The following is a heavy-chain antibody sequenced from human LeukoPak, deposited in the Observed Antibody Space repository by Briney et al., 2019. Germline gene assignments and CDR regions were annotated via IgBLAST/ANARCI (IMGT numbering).Heavy chain of an antibody. CDR3: ARDRDFWSGYYDAFDI. J-gene: IGHJ3*02. D-gene: IGHD3-3*01. CDR2: ISAYNGNT. Sequence: ASVKVSCKASGYTFTSYGISWVRQAPGQGLEWMGWISAYNGNTNYAQKLQGRVTMTTVTSTSTAYMELRSLRSDDTAVYYCARDRDFWSGYYDAFDIWGQGTMVTVSS. V-gene: IGHV1-18*01. CDR1: GYTFTSYG.